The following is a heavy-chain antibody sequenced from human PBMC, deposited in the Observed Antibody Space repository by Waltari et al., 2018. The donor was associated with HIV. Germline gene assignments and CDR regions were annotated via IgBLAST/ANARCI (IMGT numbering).Heavy chain of an antibody. J-gene: IGHJ5*02. D-gene: IGHD1-1*01. V-gene: IGHV4-4*07. CDR1: GGSMSTYY. CDR2: TSTSGST. CDR3: TREVRQLNWFDP. Sequence: QVQLQESRPGLVKPSETLSLTCTAPGGSMSTYYWSWIRQPAGKGLEWIGRTSTSGSTNYSPSLKSRVTMSVDTSKNQFSLKLSSVTAADTAVYYCTREVRQLNWFDPWGQGTLVTVSS.